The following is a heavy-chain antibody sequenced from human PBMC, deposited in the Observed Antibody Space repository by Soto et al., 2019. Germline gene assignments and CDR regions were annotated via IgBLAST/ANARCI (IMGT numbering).Heavy chain of an antibody. V-gene: IGHV1-69*06. D-gene: IGHD1-7*01. CDR2: IIPIFGTA. J-gene: IGHJ5*02. CDR3: ARDPGLELHFRNWFDP. Sequence: EASVKVSCKASGGTFSSYAISWVRQAPGQGLEWMGGIIPIFGTANYAQKFQGRVTITADKSTSTAYMELSSLRSEDTAVYYCARDPGLELHFRNWFDPWGQGTLVTVYS. CDR1: GGTFSSYA.